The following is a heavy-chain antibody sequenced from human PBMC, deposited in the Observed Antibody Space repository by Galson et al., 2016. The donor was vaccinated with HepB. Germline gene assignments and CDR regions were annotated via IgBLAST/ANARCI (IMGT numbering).Heavy chain of an antibody. V-gene: IGHV4-34*01. CDR1: GGSFIGGSFIDYD. CDR3: ARTEFGEVATTTSMVGY. J-gene: IGHJ4*02. Sequence: ETLSLTCAVSGGSFIGGSFIDYDWSWIRQTPGKGLEWIGDVNHSGKTKYNPSLKIRVTISVDTSKNQFTLKMSSVTAADSAVYYCARTEFGEVATTTSMVGYWGQGTLVTVSS. CDR2: VNHSGKT. D-gene: IGHD3-10*02.